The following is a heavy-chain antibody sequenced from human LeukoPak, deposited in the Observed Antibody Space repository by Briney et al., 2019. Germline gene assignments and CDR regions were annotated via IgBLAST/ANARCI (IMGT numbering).Heavy chain of an antibody. V-gene: IGHV3-21*01. J-gene: IGHJ5*02. CDR3: ARENYGDYVMSLRGYNWFDP. Sequence: PGGSLRLSCAASGFTFSSYSMNWVRQAPGKGLERVSSISSSSSYIYYADSVKGRFTISRDNAKNSLYLQMNSLRAEDTAVYYCARENYGDYVMSLRGYNWFDPWGQGTLVTLSS. D-gene: IGHD4-17*01. CDR2: ISSSSSYI. CDR1: GFTFSSYS.